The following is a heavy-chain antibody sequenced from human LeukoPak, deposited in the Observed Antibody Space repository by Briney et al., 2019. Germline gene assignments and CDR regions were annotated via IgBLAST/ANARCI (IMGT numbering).Heavy chain of an antibody. J-gene: IGHJ3*02. CDR1: GDTLSSYP. Sequence: SVKVSCTASGDTLSSYPISWVRQAPGQGLEWMGRIIPILGIANYAQKFQGRVTITADKSTSTAYMELRSLRSEDTAVYYCARRVSPWAFDIWGQGTMVTVSS. CDR3: ARRVSPWAFDI. CDR2: IIPILGIA. D-gene: IGHD3-22*01. V-gene: IGHV1-69*02.